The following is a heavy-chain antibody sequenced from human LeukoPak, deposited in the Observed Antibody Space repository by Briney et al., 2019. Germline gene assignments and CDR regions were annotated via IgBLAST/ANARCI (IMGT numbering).Heavy chain of an antibody. V-gene: IGHV1-3*03. CDR1: GYTFTSYA. Sequence: ASVKVSCKASGYTFTSYAMNWVRQAPGQRLEGMGWINAGNGNTKYSQEFQGRVTITRDTSASTAYMELSSLRSEDMAVYYCARVWPYGDYAMDVWGKGTTVTVSS. J-gene: IGHJ6*04. CDR3: ARVWPYGDYAMDV. D-gene: IGHD4-17*01. CDR2: INAGNGNT.